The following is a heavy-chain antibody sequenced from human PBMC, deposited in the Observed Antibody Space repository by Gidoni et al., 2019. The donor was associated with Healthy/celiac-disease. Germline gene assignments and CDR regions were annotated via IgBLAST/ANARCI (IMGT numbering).Heavy chain of an antibody. D-gene: IGHD6-19*01. Sequence: QVQLQESGPGLVKPSETLSLTCTVSGGSVSSGSYYWSWIRQPPGKGLEWIGYIYYSGSTNYNPSLKSRVTISVDTSKNQFSLKLSSVTAADTAVYYCARQPDSSGWYVWDYWGQGTLVTVSS. CDR3: ARQPDSSGWYVWDY. J-gene: IGHJ4*02. V-gene: IGHV4-61*01. CDR1: GGSVSSGSYY. CDR2: IYYSGST.